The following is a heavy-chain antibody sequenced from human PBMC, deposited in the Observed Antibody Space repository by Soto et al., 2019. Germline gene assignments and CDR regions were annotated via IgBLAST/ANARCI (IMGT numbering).Heavy chain of an antibody. CDR2: ISGSDGKT. Sequence: GGSLRLSCAASGFSFGSYALSWVRQAPGKGLEWVSTISGSDGKTFYADSVKGRFSISRDTSQNTLYLQMSSLRADDTAIYYCARWSYLDYWGQGTRVTVSS. D-gene: IGHD3-3*01. J-gene: IGHJ4*02. CDR1: GFSFGSYA. V-gene: IGHV3-23*01. CDR3: ARWSYLDY.